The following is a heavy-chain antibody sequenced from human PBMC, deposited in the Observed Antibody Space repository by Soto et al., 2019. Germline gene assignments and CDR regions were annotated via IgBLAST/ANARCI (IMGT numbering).Heavy chain of an antibody. V-gene: IGHV3-30*18. Sequence: QVQLVESGGGVVQPGRSLRLSCAASGFTFSNYGMHWVRQAPGKGLEWVAVISYDGSYKYYADFVKGRFTSSRDNSKNTLYLQMDSLRTEYTDIYYCAKDSRARLSHYYFDWWGQGTQVTVSS. D-gene: IGHD3-10*01. CDR2: ISYDGSYK. CDR3: AKDSRARLSHYYFDW. CDR1: GFTFSNYG. J-gene: IGHJ4*02.